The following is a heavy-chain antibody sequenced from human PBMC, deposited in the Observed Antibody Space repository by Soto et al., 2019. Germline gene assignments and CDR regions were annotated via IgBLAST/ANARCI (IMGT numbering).Heavy chain of an antibody. CDR3: ARDEHYDFWSGYYTAWYYYMDV. Sequence: GVLRLSCAASGFTFSSYSMNWVRQAPGKGLEWVSSISSSSSYIYYADSVKGRFTISRDNAKNSLYLQMNSLRAEDTAVYYCARDEHYDFWSGYYTAWYYYMDVWGKGTTVTVSS. D-gene: IGHD3-3*01. CDR1: GFTFSSYS. V-gene: IGHV3-21*01. J-gene: IGHJ6*03. CDR2: ISSSSSYI.